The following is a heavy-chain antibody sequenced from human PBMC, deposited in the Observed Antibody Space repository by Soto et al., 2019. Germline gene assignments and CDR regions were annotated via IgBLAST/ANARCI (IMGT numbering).Heavy chain of an antibody. CDR2: INAGNGNT. V-gene: IGHV1-3*01. J-gene: IGHJ4*02. CDR3: ARDFYDFWSGYGDY. D-gene: IGHD3-3*01. Sequence: GASVKVSCKASGYTFTSYAMHWVRQAPGQRLEWMGWINAGNGNTKYSQKFQGRVTITRDTAASTAYMELSSLRSEDTAVYYCARDFYDFWSGYGDYWGQGTPVTVSS. CDR1: GYTFTSYA.